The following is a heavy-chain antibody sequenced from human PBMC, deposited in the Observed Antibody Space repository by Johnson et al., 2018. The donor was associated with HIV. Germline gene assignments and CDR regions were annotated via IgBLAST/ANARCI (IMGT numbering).Heavy chain of an antibody. CDR1: GFTVRNNY. CDR2: ISWDGGST. CDR3: ASNPRWTYDGFDI. D-gene: IGHD3/OR15-3a*01. V-gene: IGHV3-43D*03. Sequence: VQLVESGGGVVQPGGSLRLSRAASGFTVRNNYMSWVRQAPGKGLEWVSLISWDGGSTYYADSVKGRFTISRDNAKNSLYLQMNSLRVEDTAVYYCASNPRWTYDGFDIWGQGTMVTVSS. J-gene: IGHJ3*02.